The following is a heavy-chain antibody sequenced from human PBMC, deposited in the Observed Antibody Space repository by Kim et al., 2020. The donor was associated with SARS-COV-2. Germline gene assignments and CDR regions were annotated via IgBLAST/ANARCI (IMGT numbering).Heavy chain of an antibody. D-gene: IGHD2-2*01. V-gene: IGHV4-31*03. CDR1: GGSISSGGYY. CDR3: AREDQTKNNWFDP. Sequence: SETLSLTCTVSGGSISSGGYYWSWIRQHPGKGLEWIGYIYYSGSTYYNPSLKSRVTISVDTSKNQFSLKLSSVTAADTAVYYCAREDQTKNNWFDPWGQGTLVTVSS. J-gene: IGHJ5*02. CDR2: IYYSGST.